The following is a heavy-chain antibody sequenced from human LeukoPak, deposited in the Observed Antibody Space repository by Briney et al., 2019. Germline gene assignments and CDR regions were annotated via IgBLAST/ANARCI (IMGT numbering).Heavy chain of an antibody. J-gene: IGHJ4*02. V-gene: IGHV4-59*01. CDR3: ASNTGTVFDY. CDR1: GGPINNYY. Sequence: SETLSLTCNVSGGPINNYYWGWLRQSPGKGLEWIASAYYSGSTDYNPPLKSRVTISLDKSKNHFSLSLTSVTAADTAVYYCASNTGTVFDYWGQGALVTVSS. CDR2: AYYSGST. D-gene: IGHD7-27*01.